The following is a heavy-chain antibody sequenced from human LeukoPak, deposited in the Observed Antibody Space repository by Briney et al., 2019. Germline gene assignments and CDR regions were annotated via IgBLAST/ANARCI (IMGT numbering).Heavy chain of an antibody. CDR2: IYYSGTT. Sequence: SETLSLTCTVSGGSISRYHWSWVRQTPGKGLEWIGYIYYSGTTNYNPSLKSRVTISGDMTKNQFSLNLTSVTAADTAIYYCAASGGIRGVFTHAAYWGHGILVTVSS. CDR1: GGSISRYH. V-gene: IGHV4-59*01. J-gene: IGHJ4*01. CDR3: AASGGIRGVFTHAAY. D-gene: IGHD3-10*01.